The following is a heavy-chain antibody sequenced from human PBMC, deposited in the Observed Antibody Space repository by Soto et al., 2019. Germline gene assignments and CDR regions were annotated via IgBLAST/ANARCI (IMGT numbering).Heavy chain of an antibody. J-gene: IGHJ4*02. CDR2: TYYRSKWYN. CDR1: GDSVSSNSAA. CDR3: ARDLNPHYDILTGYYPGNY. D-gene: IGHD3-9*01. V-gene: IGHV6-1*01. Sequence: PSQTLSLTCAISGDSVSSNSAAWNWIRQSPSRGLEWLGRTYYRSKWYNDYAVSVKSRITINPDTSKNQFSLQLNSVTPEDTAVYYCARDLNPHYDILTGYYPGNYWGQGTLVTVSS.